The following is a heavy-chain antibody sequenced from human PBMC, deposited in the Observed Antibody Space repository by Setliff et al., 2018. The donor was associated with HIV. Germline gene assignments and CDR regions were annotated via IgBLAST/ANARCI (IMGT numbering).Heavy chain of an antibody. D-gene: IGHD4-17*01. CDR2: IDKGGRTT. Sequence: GGSLRLSCAASGFSFSTYEMKWVRQAPGKGLEWLSYIDKGGRTTYYAGSVKGRFTISRDDAKNSLYLQMNSLRAEDTALYYCARAPPTTVVSFFDYWGQGTLVTVSS. CDR3: ARAPPTTVVSFFDY. J-gene: IGHJ4*02. V-gene: IGHV3-48*03. CDR1: GFSFSTYE.